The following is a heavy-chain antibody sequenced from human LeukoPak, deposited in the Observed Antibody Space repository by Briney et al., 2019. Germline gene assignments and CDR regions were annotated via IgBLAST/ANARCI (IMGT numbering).Heavy chain of an antibody. CDR2: ISGSGGST. CDR3: AATFYFDSSAYSPYYFDY. J-gene: IGHJ4*02. CDR1: GFTFSSYG. D-gene: IGHD3-22*01. Sequence: GGSLRLSCAASGFTFSSYGMSWVRQAPGKGLEWVSAISGSGGSTYYADSVKGRFTISRDNSKNTLYLQMNSLRAEDTALYYCAATFYFDSSAYSPYYFDYWGQGTLVTVSS. V-gene: IGHV3-23*01.